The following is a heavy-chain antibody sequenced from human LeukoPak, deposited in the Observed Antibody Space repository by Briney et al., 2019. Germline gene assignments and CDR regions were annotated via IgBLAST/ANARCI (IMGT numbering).Heavy chain of an antibody. J-gene: IGHJ4*02. Sequence: SETLSLTCTVSGGSISGSNYYWGWVRQSPEKGLEWIGSIIYSGTTHYDPSLRSRVTKSVDTSKSQFSLRLTSVTAADTAVYYCARDFGDHRIDYWGQGTLVTVSS. CDR3: ARDFGDHRIDY. D-gene: IGHD4-17*01. CDR2: IIYSGTT. V-gene: IGHV4-39*01. CDR1: GGSISGSNYY.